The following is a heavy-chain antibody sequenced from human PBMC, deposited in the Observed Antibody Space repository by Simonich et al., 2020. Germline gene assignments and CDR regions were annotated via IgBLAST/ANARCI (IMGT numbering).Heavy chain of an antibody. CDR2: IKSKTDCGTT. CDR1: GFTFSNAW. CDR3: TTEGRAAAGTPWDY. V-gene: IGHV3-15*01. D-gene: IGHD6-13*01. Sequence: EVQLVESGGGLVKPGGSLRLSCAASGFTFSNAWMSWVRQAPGKALRWVGRIKSKTDCGTTDYAAPVKGRFTISRDDSKNTLYLQMNSLKTEDTAVYYCTTEGRAAAGTPWDYWGQGTLVTVSS. J-gene: IGHJ4*02.